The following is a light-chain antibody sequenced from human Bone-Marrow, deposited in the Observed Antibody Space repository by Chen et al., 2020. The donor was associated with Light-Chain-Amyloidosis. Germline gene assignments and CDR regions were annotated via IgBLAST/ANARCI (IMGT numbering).Light chain of an antibody. CDR3: QVWDGSSDHVV. CDR2: DDS. J-gene: IGLJ2*01. V-gene: IGLV3-21*03. Sequence: SYVLTQPPSVSVAPGKTARITGGGSNIGRKSVHWYQQQPGQAPVLVVYDDSDRPSGIPERFSGSNSGNTATLTISRVEAGDEADYYCQVWDGSSDHVVFGGGTKLTVL. CDR1: NIGRKS.